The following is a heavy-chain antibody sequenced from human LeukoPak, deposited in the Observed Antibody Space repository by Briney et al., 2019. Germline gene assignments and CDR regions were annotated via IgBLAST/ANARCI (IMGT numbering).Heavy chain of an antibody. D-gene: IGHD4-17*01. CDR2: IYPGDSDT. Sequence: GESLKISCKGSGYRFTSYWIAWVRQMPGKGLEWMGIIYPGDSDTRYSPSFQGQVTISADKSSSTAYLQWNTLKASDTAMYYCARHGPLGDYNWFDPWGQGTLVTVSS. J-gene: IGHJ5*02. CDR3: ARHGPLGDYNWFDP. CDR1: GYRFTSYW. V-gene: IGHV5-51*01.